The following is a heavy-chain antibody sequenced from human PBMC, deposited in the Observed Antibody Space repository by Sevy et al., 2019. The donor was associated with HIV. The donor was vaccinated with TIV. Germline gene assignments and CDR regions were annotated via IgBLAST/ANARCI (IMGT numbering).Heavy chain of an antibody. CDR1: GFTFSSFG. J-gene: IGHJ4*02. Sequence: GGSLRLSFAASGFTFSSFGMHWVRQAPGKGLEWVAIISHDGSNKIYADSVKGRFTISRDNSKNTLYLQMDSLRADDTAVYYCAKQGGYCSNGVCYRAFDYWGQGTLVTVSS. CDR3: AKQGGYCSNGVCYRAFDY. CDR2: ISHDGSNK. V-gene: IGHV3-30*18. D-gene: IGHD2-8*01.